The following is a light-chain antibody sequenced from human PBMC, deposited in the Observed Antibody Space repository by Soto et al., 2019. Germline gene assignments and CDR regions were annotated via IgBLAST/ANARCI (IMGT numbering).Light chain of an antibody. CDR2: DAS. V-gene: IGKV3-15*01. CDR1: QSVRSN. J-gene: IGKJ4*02. Sequence: EVVMTQSPATLSVSPGVGATLSCRASQSVRSNLAWYRQQPGQAPRLLIYDASTRATGVPARFSGSGSGTEFTLTISSLQSEDFAVYYCQHYHSRPLTCGGGTRVEIK. CDR3: QHYHSRPLT.